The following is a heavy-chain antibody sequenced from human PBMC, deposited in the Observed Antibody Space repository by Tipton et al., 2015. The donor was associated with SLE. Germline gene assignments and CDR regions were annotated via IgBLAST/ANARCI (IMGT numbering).Heavy chain of an antibody. V-gene: IGHV4-39*07. J-gene: IGHJ3*02. D-gene: IGHD6-19*01. CDR2: INYSGST. CDR1: GGSISSSSYY. Sequence: TLSLTCTVSGGSISSSSYYWGWIRQPPGKGLEWIGSINYSGSTYYNPSLKSRVTISVDTSKNQFSLKLSSVTAADTAVYYCARDSTAYSSGWVDAFDIWGQGTMVTVSS. CDR3: ARDSTAYSSGWVDAFDI.